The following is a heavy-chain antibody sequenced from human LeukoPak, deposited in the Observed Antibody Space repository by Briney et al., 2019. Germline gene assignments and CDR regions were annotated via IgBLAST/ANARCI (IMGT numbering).Heavy chain of an antibody. D-gene: IGHD5-12*01. V-gene: IGHV4-4*02. Sequence: PSETLSLTCAVSGGSISSSNWWSWVRQPPGKGLEWIGEIYHSGSTNYNPSLKSRVTISVDKSKNQFSLKLSSVTAADTAVYYCARDNSGYEWLRPHAFDIWGQGTMVTVSS. J-gene: IGHJ3*02. CDR3: ARDNSGYEWLRPHAFDI. CDR2: IYHSGST. CDR1: GGSISSSNW.